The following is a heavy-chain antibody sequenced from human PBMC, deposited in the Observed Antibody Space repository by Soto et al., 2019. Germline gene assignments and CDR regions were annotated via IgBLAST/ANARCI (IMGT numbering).Heavy chain of an antibody. CDR2: IYTSGST. D-gene: IGHD3-3*01. J-gene: IGHJ6*02. V-gene: IGHV4-4*07. Sequence: PSETLSLTCTVSGGSISSYYWSWIRQPAGKGLEWIGRIYTSGSTNYNPSLKSRVTMSVDTSKNQFSLKLSSVTAADTAVYYCARERITLFGVVSYYYGMDVWGQGTTVTVSS. CDR1: GGSISSYY. CDR3: ARERITLFGVVSYYYGMDV.